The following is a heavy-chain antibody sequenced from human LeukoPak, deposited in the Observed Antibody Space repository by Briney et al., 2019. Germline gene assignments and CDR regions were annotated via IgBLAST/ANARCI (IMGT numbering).Heavy chain of an antibody. D-gene: IGHD3-3*02. CDR3: ARGRGIFGVVIIKGAYDY. CDR2: INHSGST. J-gene: IGHJ4*02. V-gene: IGHV4-34*01. Sequence: PSETLSLTCAVYGGSFSGYYWSWIRQPPGKGLEWIGEINHSGSTNYNPSLKSRVTISVDTSKHQFSLKLSSVTAADTAVYYCARGRGIFGVVIIKGAYDYWGQGALVTVSS. CDR1: GGSFSGYY.